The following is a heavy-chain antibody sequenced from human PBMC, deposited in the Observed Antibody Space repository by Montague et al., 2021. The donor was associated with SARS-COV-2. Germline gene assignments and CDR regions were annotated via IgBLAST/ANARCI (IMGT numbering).Heavy chain of an antibody. CDR3: ASGTYYDWCGGYYGHEYVCGMDV. J-gene: IGHJ6*01. Sequence: SETLSLTCTVSGGSISSYYWSWIRQPAGKGLEWIGRIHTSGSTDYNPSLNSRVTMSVDTSKNQFSLKLISVTAADTAVYYCASGTYYDWCGGYYGHEYVCGMDVWGQGTTVTVSS. D-gene: IGHD3-3*01. V-gene: IGHV4-4*07. CDR1: GGSISSYY. CDR2: IHTSGST.